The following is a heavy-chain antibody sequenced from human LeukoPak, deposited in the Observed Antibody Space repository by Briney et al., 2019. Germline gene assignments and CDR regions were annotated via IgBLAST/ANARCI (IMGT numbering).Heavy chain of an antibody. CDR3: ARVSTLIVPYYAFDI. V-gene: IGHV3-21*01. J-gene: IGHJ3*02. Sequence: GGSLRLSCAASGFTFSSYSMNWVRQAPGKGLEWVSSISSSSSYIYYADSVKGRFTISRDNAKNSLYLQMNSLRAEDTAVYYCARVSTLIVPYYAFDIWGQGTMVTVSS. CDR2: ISSSSSYI. D-gene: IGHD2/OR15-2a*01. CDR1: GFTFSSYS.